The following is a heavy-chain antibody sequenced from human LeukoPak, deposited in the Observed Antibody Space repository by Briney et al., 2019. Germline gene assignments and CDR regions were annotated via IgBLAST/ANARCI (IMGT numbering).Heavy chain of an antibody. J-gene: IGHJ3*02. V-gene: IGHV3-21*01. CDR2: ISSSSSYI. CDR1: GFTFSSYS. Sequence: GGSLRLSCAASGFTFSSYSMNWVRQAPGKGLEWVSSISSSSSYIYYADSVKGRFTISRDNAKNSLYLQMNSLRAEDTAVYYCATQGKGDGFDIWGQGTTVTVSS. CDR3: ATQGKGDGFDI.